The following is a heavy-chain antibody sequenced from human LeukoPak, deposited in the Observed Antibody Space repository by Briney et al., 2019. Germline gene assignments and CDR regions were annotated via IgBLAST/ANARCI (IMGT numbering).Heavy chain of an antibody. CDR1: GGSISSSSYY. CDR2: IYYSGST. Sequence: PSETLSLTCTVSGGSISSSSYYWGWIRQPPGKGLEWIGSIYYSGSTYYNPSLKSRVTISVDTSKNQFSLKLSSVTAADTAVYYCALSGSSSWYPNEYFQHWGQGTLVTVPS. V-gene: IGHV4-39*07. D-gene: IGHD6-13*01. J-gene: IGHJ1*01. CDR3: ALSGSSSWYPNEYFQH.